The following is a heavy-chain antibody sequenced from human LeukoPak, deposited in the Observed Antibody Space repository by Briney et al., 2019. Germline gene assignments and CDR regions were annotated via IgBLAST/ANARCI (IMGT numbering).Heavy chain of an antibody. Sequence: GRSLRLSCAASGFTLSSCGMHWVCQAPGKGLEWVGSISDDGKNKFYTDSVKGRFTISRDNSKNTLYLQMNSLRAEDTAQYFCARDPNGDYIGAFEFWGRGTVVTVSS. V-gene: IGHV3-30*03. CDR3: ARDPNGDYIGAFEF. J-gene: IGHJ3*01. CDR2: ISDDGKNK. D-gene: IGHD4-17*01. CDR1: GFTLSSCG.